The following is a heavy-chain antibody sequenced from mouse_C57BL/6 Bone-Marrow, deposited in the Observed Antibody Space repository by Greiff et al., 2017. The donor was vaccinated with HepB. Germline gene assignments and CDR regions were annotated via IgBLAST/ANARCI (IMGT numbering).Heavy chain of an antibody. Sequence: QVQLQQSGPELVKPGASVKISCKASGYAFSSSWMNWVKQRPGKGLEWIGRIYPGDGDTNYNGKFKGKATLTADKSSSTAYMQLSSLTSEDSAVYFCARRIPITAVVHHYYAVGYWGQGTSVTVSS. CDR2: IYPGDGDT. CDR1: GYAFSSSW. V-gene: IGHV1-82*01. D-gene: IGHD1-1*01. J-gene: IGHJ4*01. CDR3: ARRIPITAVVHHYYAVGY.